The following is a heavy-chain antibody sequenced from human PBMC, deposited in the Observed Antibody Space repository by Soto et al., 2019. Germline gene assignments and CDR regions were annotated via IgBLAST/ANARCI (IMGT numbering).Heavy chain of an antibody. CDR1: GYSFTTYW. J-gene: IGHJ6*02. CDR3: ERHRRDKAFNV. CDR2: IYPGDSDT. Sequence: GESLKISCKASGYSFTTYWIGWVRQMPGKGLEWMGIIYPGDSDTRYSPSFQGQVTISADKSISTAYLQWSSLKASDTAVYYCERHRRDKAFNVWGQGTTVTVSS. V-gene: IGHV5-51*01. D-gene: IGHD5-18*01.